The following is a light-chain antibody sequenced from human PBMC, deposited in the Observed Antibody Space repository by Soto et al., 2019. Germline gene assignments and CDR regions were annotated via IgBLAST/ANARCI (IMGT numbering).Light chain of an antibody. CDR3: SSYAGSNSLV. V-gene: IGLV2-8*01. CDR1: SSDVGGYGY. J-gene: IGLJ2*01. CDR2: GVS. Sequence: QSVLTQPPSASGSPGQSVTISCTGTSSDVGGYGYVSWYQQHPGKVPKLMMYGVSQRPSGVPDRFSGSRSGNTASLTVSGLQAEDEANYYCSSYAGSNSLVFGGGTKVTVL.